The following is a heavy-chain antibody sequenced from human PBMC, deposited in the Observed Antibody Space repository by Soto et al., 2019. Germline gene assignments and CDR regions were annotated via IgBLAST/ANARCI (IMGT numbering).Heavy chain of an antibody. J-gene: IGHJ5*01. D-gene: IGHD6-13*01. Sequence: PGESLKISCKASGYYFGSHWIAWVRQMPGKGLELMGVIFAKDSDVRYSPSFQGQVTISVDSSITTAYLQWSSLRVSDSAMYYCARRLNSNCDSWRQGTLVTVSS. CDR2: IFAKDSDV. CDR3: ARRLNSNCDS. CDR1: GYYFGSHW. V-gene: IGHV5-51*01.